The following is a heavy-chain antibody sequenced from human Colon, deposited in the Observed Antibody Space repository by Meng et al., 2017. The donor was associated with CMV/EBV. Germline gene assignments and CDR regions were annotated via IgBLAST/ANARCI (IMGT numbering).Heavy chain of an antibody. CDR2: INTSTGDT. CDR3: TREGFDY. CDR1: GYTFTGYC. Sequence: QVQLVQSGVEVKKPGTSVNLSCKASGYTFTGYCMHWVRQAPGQGLEWMGRINTSTGDTNYAQNFQGRVTVTRDTSISTVYMEVNSLTSDDTAVYYCTREGFDYWCQGALVTVSS. V-gene: IGHV1-2*06. J-gene: IGHJ4*02.